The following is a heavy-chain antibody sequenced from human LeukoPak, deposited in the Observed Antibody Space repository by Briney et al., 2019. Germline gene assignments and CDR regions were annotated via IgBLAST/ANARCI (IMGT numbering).Heavy chain of an antibody. J-gene: IGHJ3*02. V-gene: IGHV4-59*01. CDR3: ARNRNCGYYLDI. CDR1: GGSISSYY. D-gene: IGHD2-15*01. Sequence: PSETLSLTCTVSGGSISSYYWSWIRQPPGKGLEWIGYIYYSGSTNYNPSLKSRVTISVDTSKNQFSLKLSSVTAADTAVYYCARNRNCGYYLDIWGQGTMVTVSS. CDR2: IYYSGST.